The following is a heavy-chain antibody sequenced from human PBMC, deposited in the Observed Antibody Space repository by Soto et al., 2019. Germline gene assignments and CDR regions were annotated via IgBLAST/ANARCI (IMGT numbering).Heavy chain of an antibody. CDR1: GYTFTSTY. D-gene: IGHD6-6*01. CDR3: ATFEHLATRPGDY. J-gene: IGHJ4*02. V-gene: IGHV1-3*01. Sequence: ASVKVSCKASGYTFTSTYMHWVRQAPGQRPEWMAWINAGNGDTKYSQNFQGRVNVTRDTSASTAYMELSSLTSEDTAVYYCATFEHLATRPGDYWGQRTLVTVSS. CDR2: INAGNGDT.